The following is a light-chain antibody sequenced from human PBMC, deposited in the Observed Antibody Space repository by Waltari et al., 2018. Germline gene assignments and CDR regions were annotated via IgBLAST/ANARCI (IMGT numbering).Light chain of an antibody. CDR1: SGDIGDFDF. CDR2: EVT. V-gene: IGLV2-23*02. Sequence: QSALTQPASVSGSPGQSITISCTGTSGDIGDFDFVSWYQQYPGKAPKSIIYEVTKRPSGVSNRSSGSKSGNTASLTISGLQAEDEAHYYCCSYAGDSTWVFGGGTKLTVL. J-gene: IGLJ3*02. CDR3: CSYAGDSTWV.